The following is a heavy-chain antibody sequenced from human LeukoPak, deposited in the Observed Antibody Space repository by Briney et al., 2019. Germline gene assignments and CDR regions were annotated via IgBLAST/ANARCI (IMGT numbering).Heavy chain of an antibody. Sequence: PGGSLRLSCAASGFTFSSYEMNWVRQAPGKGLEWVSYISSSGSTIYYADSVKGRFTISRDNAKNSLYLQMNSLRAEDTAVYYCARGRLLLWFGETSRYFDYWGQGTLVTVSS. CDR3: ARGRLLLWFGETSRYFDY. CDR2: ISSSGSTI. J-gene: IGHJ4*02. V-gene: IGHV3-48*03. D-gene: IGHD3-10*01. CDR1: GFTFSSYE.